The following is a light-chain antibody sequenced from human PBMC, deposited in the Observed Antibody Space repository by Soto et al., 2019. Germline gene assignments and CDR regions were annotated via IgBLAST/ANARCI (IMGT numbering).Light chain of an antibody. J-gene: IGKJ5*01. CDR1: QSISNW. Sequence: DIQMTQSPSTLSASVGDRVTITCRASQSISNWLDWSQQKXXXXXKXLXXKASGLDRGVQSRFSGSGSGTEFTLSISGLQPDDLAVYYCQQFDDSVTFGQGTRLEI. CDR3: QQFDDSVT. CDR2: KAS. V-gene: IGKV1-5*03.